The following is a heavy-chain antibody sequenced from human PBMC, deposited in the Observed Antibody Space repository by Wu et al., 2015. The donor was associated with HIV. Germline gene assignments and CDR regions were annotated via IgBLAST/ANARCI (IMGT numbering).Heavy chain of an antibody. V-gene: IGHV1-2*02. D-gene: IGHD6-19*01. CDR1: GYTFTDYY. J-gene: IGHJ4*01. CDR3: ARSHKWLQLRYQGNFDS. CDR2: INPKNGGT. Sequence: QVQLVQSGAEVKKPGASVKVSCKTSGYTFTDYYIHWMRQVTGQGPEWMGWINPKNGGTNCAQNFQGRLSMTRDTSISSVYMELKRLTSEDTAMYFCARSHKWLQLRYQGNFDSLGQGTLVHRLL.